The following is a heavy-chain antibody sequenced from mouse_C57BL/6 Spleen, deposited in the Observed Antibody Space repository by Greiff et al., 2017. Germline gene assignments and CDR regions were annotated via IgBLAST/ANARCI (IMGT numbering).Heavy chain of an antibody. CDR1: GFTFSSYA. D-gene: IGHD1-1*01. CDR2: ISDGGSYT. J-gene: IGHJ3*01. CDR3: ARDFRANGSWFAY. Sequence: VQLVESGGGLVKPGGSLTLSCAASGFTFSSYAMSWVRQTPEKRLEWVATISDGGSYTYYPDNVKGRFTISRDNAKNNLYLQMSHLKAEDTAMYYCARDFRANGSWFAYWGQGTLVTVSA. V-gene: IGHV5-4*01.